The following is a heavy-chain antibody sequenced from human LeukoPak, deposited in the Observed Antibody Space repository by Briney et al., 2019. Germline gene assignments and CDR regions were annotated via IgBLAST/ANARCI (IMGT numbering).Heavy chain of an antibody. V-gene: IGHV3-74*01. CDR1: GFTFSTYW. Sequence: PGGSLRLSCAASGFTFSTYWMHWVRQAPGKGLVWVSRINSDGSSTSYADPVKGRFTISRDNAKNTLYLQMNSLRAEDTAVYYCARDSSGHYYVSYNWFDPWGQGTLVTVSS. CDR3: ARDSSGHYYVSYNWFDP. J-gene: IGHJ5*02. D-gene: IGHD3-22*01. CDR2: INSDGSST.